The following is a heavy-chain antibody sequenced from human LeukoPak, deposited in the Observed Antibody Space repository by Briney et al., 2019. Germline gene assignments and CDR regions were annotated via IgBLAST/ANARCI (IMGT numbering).Heavy chain of an antibody. J-gene: IGHJ4*01. CDR3: ARMGFLLSYYFDY. CDR2: IYYSGST. CDR1: GGSISSGGYY. D-gene: IGHD3-3*01. V-gene: IGHV4-39*07. Sequence: SETLSLTCTVSGGSISSGGYYWGWIRQPPGKGLEWIGSIYYSGSTYYNPSLKSRVTISVDTSKNQFSLKLSSVTAADTAVYYCARMGFLLSYYFDYWGHGTLVTVSS.